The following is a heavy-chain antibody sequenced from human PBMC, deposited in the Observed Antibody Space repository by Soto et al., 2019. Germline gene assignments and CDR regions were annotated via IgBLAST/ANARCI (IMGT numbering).Heavy chain of an antibody. D-gene: IGHD6-19*01. Sequence: QPGGSLRLSCAASGVTFSSYAMSWVRQATGKGLEWVSAISGSGGSTYYADSVKGRFTISRDNSKNTLYLQMNSLRAEDTAVYYCAKLTYSSGWPVFDYWGQGTLVTVSS. CDR2: ISGSGGST. CDR3: AKLTYSSGWPVFDY. J-gene: IGHJ4*02. V-gene: IGHV3-23*01. CDR1: GVTFSSYA.